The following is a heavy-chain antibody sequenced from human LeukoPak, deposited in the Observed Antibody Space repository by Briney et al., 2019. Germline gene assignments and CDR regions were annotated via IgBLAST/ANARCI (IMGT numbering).Heavy chain of an antibody. J-gene: IGHJ4*02. CDR2: VSSSNGKT. Sequence: ASVKVSCKASGYTLTNYVISWVRQAPGQGLEWMGGVSSSNGKTNYAQKFQGRGTMTADTSTTTAYLEVMSLRSDDTAVYYCARNSYGYFRFFDFWGQGTLVTVSS. CDR1: GYTLTNYV. CDR3: ARNSYGYFRFFDF. D-gene: IGHD5-18*01. V-gene: IGHV1-18*01.